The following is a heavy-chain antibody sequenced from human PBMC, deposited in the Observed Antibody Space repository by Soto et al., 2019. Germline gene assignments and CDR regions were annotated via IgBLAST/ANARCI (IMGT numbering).Heavy chain of an antibody. CDR1: GFIFSEST. CDR2: VSTSGRST. J-gene: IGHJ4*02. Sequence: VQLVESGGGLVQPGGSLRLSCSASGFIFSESTIYWVRQIPGKGLEAISAVSTSGRSTYYADSVKDRFTISRDNSKNSLYLQMSSLRDEVTAVYYCARDFAWAFDYWGQGTLLTVSP. D-gene: IGHD1-26*01. CDR3: ARDFAWAFDY. V-gene: IGHV3-64*04.